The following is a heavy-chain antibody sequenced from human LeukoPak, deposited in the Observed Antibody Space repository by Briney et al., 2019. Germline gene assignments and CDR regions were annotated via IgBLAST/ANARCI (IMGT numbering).Heavy chain of an antibody. CDR2: IIPIFGTA. J-gene: IGHJ6*03. CDR1: GGTFSSYA. Sequence: SVKVSCKASGGTFSSYAISWVRQAPGQGLEWMGRIIPIFGTANYAQKFQGRVTITTDESTSTAYMELSSLRSEDTAAYYCATTRGSYYYYYMDVWGKGTTVTVSS. V-gene: IGHV1-69*05. CDR3: ATTRGSYYYYYMDV. D-gene: IGHD5-24*01.